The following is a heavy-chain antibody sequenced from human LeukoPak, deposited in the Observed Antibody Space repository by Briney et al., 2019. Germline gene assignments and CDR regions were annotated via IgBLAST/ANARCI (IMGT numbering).Heavy chain of an antibody. Sequence: ASVKVSCKVSGYTLTELSMHWVRQAPGKGLEWMGGFDPEDGETIYAQKFQGRVTMTEDTSTDTAYMELSSLRSEDTAVYYCATDRGNYDSSGYCHWGQGTLVTVSS. J-gene: IGHJ4*02. V-gene: IGHV1-24*01. CDR2: FDPEDGET. CDR3: ATDRGNYDSSGYCH. CDR1: GYTLTELS. D-gene: IGHD3-22*01.